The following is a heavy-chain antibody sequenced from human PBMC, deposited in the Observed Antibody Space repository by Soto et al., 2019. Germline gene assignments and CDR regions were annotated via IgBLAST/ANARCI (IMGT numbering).Heavy chain of an antibody. D-gene: IGHD6-6*01. J-gene: IGHJ5*02. V-gene: IGHV4-34*01. CDR3: AAQRRAARGENWFDP. Sequence: SETLSLTCAVYGGSFSGYYWSWIRQPPGKGLEWIGEINHSGSTNYNPSLKSRVTISVDTSKNQFSLKLSSVTAADTAVYYCAAQRRAARGENWFDPWGQGTLVTVSS. CDR1: GGSFSGYY. CDR2: INHSGST.